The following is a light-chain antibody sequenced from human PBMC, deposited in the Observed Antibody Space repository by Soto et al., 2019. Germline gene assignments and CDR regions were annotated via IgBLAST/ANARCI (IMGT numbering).Light chain of an antibody. J-gene: IGLJ1*01. CDR3: CSYGGSYV. CDR1: SSDVGSYNL. V-gene: IGLV2-23*02. Sequence: QSVLAQPASGSGSPVQSITISCTRTSSDVGSYNLVSWYQQHPGKAPKVMMYEVSKRPSGVSNRFSGSKSGNTASLTISGLQAEDESEYYCCSYGGSYVFGTGTKVTVL. CDR2: EVS.